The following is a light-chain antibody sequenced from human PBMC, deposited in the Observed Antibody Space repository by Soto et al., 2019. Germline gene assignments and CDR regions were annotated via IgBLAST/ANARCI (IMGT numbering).Light chain of an antibody. Sequence: QSALTQPASVSGSLGQSITISCTGTSSDVGAYNYVSWYQQHPGKVPNLMIYEVTKRPSGVSSRFSGSKSGNTASLIISGLQAEDDADYYCYSYTSRTTVIFGGGTKVTVL. CDR2: EVT. V-gene: IGLV2-14*01. CDR3: YSYTSRTTVI. CDR1: SSDVGAYNY. J-gene: IGLJ2*01.